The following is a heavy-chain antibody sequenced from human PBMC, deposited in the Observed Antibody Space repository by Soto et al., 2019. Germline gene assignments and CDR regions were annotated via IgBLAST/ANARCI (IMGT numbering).Heavy chain of an antibody. J-gene: IGHJ6*02. Sequence: SQTLSLTCVGSGDTVSSNSVAWNWVRQSPSRGLEWLGRTYYRSRWYSDYAVSVRSRIDINADTSKNQVSLQLNSVTPEDTAVYYCARSEEDSDYYYYGMDVWGQGATVTVSS. V-gene: IGHV6-1*01. CDR3: ARSEEDSDYYYYGMDV. CDR1: GDTVSSNSVA. CDR2: TYYRSRWYS. D-gene: IGHD2-15*01.